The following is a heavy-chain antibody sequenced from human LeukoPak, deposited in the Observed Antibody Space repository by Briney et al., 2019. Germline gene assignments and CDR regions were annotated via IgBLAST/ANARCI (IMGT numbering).Heavy chain of an antibody. CDR3: ASGYYYDNSGYYYSSY. J-gene: IGHJ4*02. D-gene: IGHD3-22*01. CDR2: IKQDGSEK. CDR1: GFTFTSCW. V-gene: IGHV3-7*01. Sequence: GGSLRLSCAASGFTFTSCWMNWVRQAPGKGLEWVANIKQDGSEKYYVDSVKGRFTISRDNAKNSLYLQMNSLRAEDTAVYYCASGYYYDNSGYYYSSYWGQGTLVTVSS.